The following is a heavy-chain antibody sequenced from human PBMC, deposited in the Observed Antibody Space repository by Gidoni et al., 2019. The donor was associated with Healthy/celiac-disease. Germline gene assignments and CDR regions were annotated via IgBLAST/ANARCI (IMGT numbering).Heavy chain of an antibody. Sequence: EVQRVASGGGWVQPGRSLRLSCPASGFTFGDYDMSWVRQAPGQGLEWVGFIRSKAYGGTTEYAASVKGRFTISRDDSKSIAYLQMNSLKTEDTAVYYCTREVYSSSWYPRLWDYWGQGTLVTVSS. V-gene: IGHV3-49*04. CDR3: TREVYSSSWYPRLWDY. CDR1: GFTFGDYD. D-gene: IGHD6-13*01. CDR2: IRSKAYGGTT. J-gene: IGHJ4*02.